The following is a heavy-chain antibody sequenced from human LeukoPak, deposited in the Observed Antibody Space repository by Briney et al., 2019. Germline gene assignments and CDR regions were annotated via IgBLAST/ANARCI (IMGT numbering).Heavy chain of an antibody. V-gene: IGHV3-21*01. J-gene: IGHJ3*02. D-gene: IGHD1-26*01. CDR2: ISTSSSYI. Sequence: GGSLRLSCAASGFTFSTYNMNWVRQAPGKGLEWVSSISTSSSYIYYADSVKGRFTISRDNAKNSLYLQMNSLRAEDTAVYYCARSGMGGQWELLGAFDIWSPGTMVTVSS. CDR1: GFTFSTYN. CDR3: ARSGMGGQWELLGAFDI.